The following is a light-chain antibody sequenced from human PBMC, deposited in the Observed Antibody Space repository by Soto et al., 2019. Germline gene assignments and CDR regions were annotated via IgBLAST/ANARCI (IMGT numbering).Light chain of an antibody. V-gene: IGLV2-14*03. CDR1: SSDIGASDY. CDR3: SSYTSSSTFVV. Sequence: QSVLTQPASVSGSPGQSITISCTGTSSDIGASDYVSWYQQHPDKAPKLMIYDVSNRPSGVSNRFSGSKSGNTASLTISGLQAEDEADYYCSSYTSSSTFVVFGGGTKLTVL. J-gene: IGLJ2*01. CDR2: DVS.